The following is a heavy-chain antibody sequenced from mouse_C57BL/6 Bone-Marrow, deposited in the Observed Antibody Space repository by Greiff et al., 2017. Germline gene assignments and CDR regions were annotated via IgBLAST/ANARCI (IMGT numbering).Heavy chain of an antibody. V-gene: IGHV5-12*01. Sequence: EVQVVESGGGLVQPGGSLKLSCAASGFTFSDYYMYWVRQTPEKRLEWVAYISNGGGSTYYPDTVKGRFTISRDNAKNTLYLQMSRLKSEDTAMYYCARLNYDYVDYWGQGTTLTVSS. CDR3: ARLNYDYVDY. CDR2: ISNGGGST. CDR1: GFTFSDYY. D-gene: IGHD2-3*01. J-gene: IGHJ2*01.